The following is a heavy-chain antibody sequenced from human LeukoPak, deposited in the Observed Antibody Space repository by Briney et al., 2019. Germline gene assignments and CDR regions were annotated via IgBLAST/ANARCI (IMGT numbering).Heavy chain of an antibody. CDR3: ARDHESSSWYGSFVDY. Sequence: ASVKVSCKASGYTFTGYYMHWVRQAPGQVLVCMGWINPNSGGTNYAQKFQGRVTMTRDTSISTAYMELSRLRSDDTAVYYCARDHESSSWYGSFVDYWGQGTLVTVSS. CDR2: INPNSGGT. CDR1: GYTFTGYY. J-gene: IGHJ4*02. V-gene: IGHV1-2*02. D-gene: IGHD6-13*01.